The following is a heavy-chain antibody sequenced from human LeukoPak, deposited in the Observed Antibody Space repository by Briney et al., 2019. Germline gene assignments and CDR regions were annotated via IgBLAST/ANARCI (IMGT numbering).Heavy chain of an antibody. CDR3: ARVDELQPGYSSGWPRADY. CDR2: IFHSGST. CDR1: SGSIFNSNW. Sequence: PSGTLSLTCSVSSGSIFNSNWWSWVRQPPGKGLEWIGQIFHSGSTSYNPSLKSRVTISVDKSKNQFSLKLSSVTAADTAVYYCARVDELQPGYSSGWPRADYWGQGTLVTVSS. J-gene: IGHJ4*02. V-gene: IGHV4-4*02. D-gene: IGHD6-19*01.